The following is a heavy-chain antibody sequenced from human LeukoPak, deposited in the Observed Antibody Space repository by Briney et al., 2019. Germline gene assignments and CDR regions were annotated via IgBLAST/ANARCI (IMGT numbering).Heavy chain of an antibody. J-gene: IGHJ4*02. CDR2: IYYSGST. D-gene: IGHD6-19*01. V-gene: IGHV4-59*01. CDR3: ARVGYSSGWPGRFDY. Sequence: SETLSLTCTVSGGSISSYYWSWIRQPPGKGLEWVGYIYYSGSTNYNPSLKSRVTISVDTSKNQFSLKLSSVTAADTAVYYCARVGYSSGWPGRFDYWGQGTLVTVSS. CDR1: GGSISSYY.